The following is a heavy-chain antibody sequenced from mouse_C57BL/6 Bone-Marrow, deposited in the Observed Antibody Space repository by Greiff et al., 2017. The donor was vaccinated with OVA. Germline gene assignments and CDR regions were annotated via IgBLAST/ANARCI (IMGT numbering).Heavy chain of an antibody. D-gene: IGHD2-1*01. CDR3: ARKDGNYWYFDV. V-gene: IGHV3-6*01. J-gene: IGHJ1*03. CDR2: ISYDGSN. CDR1: GYSITSGYY. Sequence: EVKLVESGPGLVKPSQSLSLTCSVTGYSITSGYYWNWIRQFPGNKLEWMGYISYDGSNNYNPSLKNRISITRDTSKNQFFLKLNSVTTEDTATYYCARKDGNYWYFDVWGTGTTVTVSS.